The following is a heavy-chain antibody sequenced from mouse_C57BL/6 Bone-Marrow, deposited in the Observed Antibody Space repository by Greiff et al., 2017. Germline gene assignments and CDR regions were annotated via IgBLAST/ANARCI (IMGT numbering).Heavy chain of an antibody. CDR1: GFNIKDDY. CDR3: TRASYSNYFDY. CDR2: IDPENGDT. Sequence: VQLQQSGAELVRPGASVKLSCTVSGFNIKDDYMHWVKQRPEQGLEWIGWIDPENGDTEYASKFQGKATITADTSSNTAYLQLSSLTSEDTAVYYCTRASYSNYFDYWGQGTTLTVSS. V-gene: IGHV14-4*01. D-gene: IGHD2-5*01. J-gene: IGHJ2*01.